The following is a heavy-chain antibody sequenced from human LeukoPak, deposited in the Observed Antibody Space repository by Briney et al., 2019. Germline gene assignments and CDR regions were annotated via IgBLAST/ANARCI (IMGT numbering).Heavy chain of an antibody. J-gene: IGHJ4*02. CDR3: AKDSSSRLKKFDY. Sequence: PGRSLRLSCAASGFTFSSYGMHWVRQAPGKGLEWVAVISYVGSNKYYADSVKGRFTISRDNSKNTLYLQMNSLRAEDTAVYYCAKDSSSRLKKFDYWGQGTLVTVSS. D-gene: IGHD6-6*01. CDR1: GFTFSSYG. CDR2: ISYVGSNK. V-gene: IGHV3-30*18.